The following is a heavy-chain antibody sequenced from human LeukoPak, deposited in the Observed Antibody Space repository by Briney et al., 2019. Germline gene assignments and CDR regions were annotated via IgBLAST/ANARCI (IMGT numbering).Heavy chain of an antibody. Sequence: PGRSLRLSCAASGFTFDDYAMHWVRLAPGKGLEWVSGINWRSDTIVYADSVKGRFAISRDNAQNSLYLQMNSLRAEDMALYYCAKDMFRDGYNSYFDYWGQGTLVTVSS. CDR3: AKDMFRDGYNSYFDY. J-gene: IGHJ4*02. V-gene: IGHV3-9*03. CDR1: GFTFDDYA. D-gene: IGHD5-24*01. CDR2: INWRSDTI.